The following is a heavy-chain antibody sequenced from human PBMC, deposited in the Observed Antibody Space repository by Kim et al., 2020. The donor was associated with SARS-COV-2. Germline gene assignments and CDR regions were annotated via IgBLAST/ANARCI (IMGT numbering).Heavy chain of an antibody. CDR1: GFTFSTYG. CDR3: VKGGRIWLGGDY. V-gene: IGHV3-23*01. D-gene: IGHD3-10*01. CDR2: ISASGGGT. J-gene: IGHJ4*02. Sequence: GGSLRLSCAASGFTFSTYGMSWVRQAPGKGLEWVSGISASGGGTYYADSVKGRFTISRDDFKNTLYLQMNSLRADDTAVYYCVKGGRIWLGGDYWGQGALVTVSS.